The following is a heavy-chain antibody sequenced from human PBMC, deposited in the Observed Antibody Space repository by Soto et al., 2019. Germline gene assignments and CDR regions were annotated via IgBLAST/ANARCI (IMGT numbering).Heavy chain of an antibody. CDR1: GCSISSSRYY. J-gene: IGHJ4*02. Sequence: TXETLSLTCTVSGCSISSSRYYWGWIRQPPGKGLEWIGSIYYSGSTYYNPSLKSRVTISVDTSKNQFSLKLSSVTAADTAVYYCARRRPIGGWPIDYWGQGTLVTVSS. CDR3: ARRRPIGGWPIDY. CDR2: IYYSGST. D-gene: IGHD2-15*01. V-gene: IGHV4-39*01.